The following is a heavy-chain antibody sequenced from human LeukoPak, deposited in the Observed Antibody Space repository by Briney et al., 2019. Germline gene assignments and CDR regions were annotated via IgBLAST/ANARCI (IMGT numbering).Heavy chain of an antibody. J-gene: IGHJ1*01. V-gene: IGHV3-23*01. CDR1: GFTFSSYG. CDR2: ISGSGGST. Sequence: GGSLRLSCAASGFTFSSYGMHWVRQAPGKGLEWVSAISGSGGSTYYADSVKGRFTISRDNSKNTLYLQMNSLRAEDTAVYYCAKGCSGGSCYSSLPQYFQHWGQGTLVTVSS. D-gene: IGHD2-15*01. CDR3: AKGCSGGSCYSSLPQYFQH.